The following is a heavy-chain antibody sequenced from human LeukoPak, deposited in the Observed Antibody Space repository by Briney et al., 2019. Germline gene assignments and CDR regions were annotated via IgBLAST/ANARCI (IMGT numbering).Heavy chain of an antibody. D-gene: IGHD4/OR15-4a*01. CDR3: ARGGLTDHFDY. CDR1: GYSISSGYY. V-gene: IGHV4-38-2*01. Sequence: SETLSLTCAVSGYSISSGYYWGWIRHPPGKGLEWIGGIYHSGSTYYNPSLKSRVTILVDTSKNQFSLKLSSVTAADTAVYYCARGGLTDHFDYWGQGTLVTVSS. J-gene: IGHJ4*02. CDR2: IYHSGST.